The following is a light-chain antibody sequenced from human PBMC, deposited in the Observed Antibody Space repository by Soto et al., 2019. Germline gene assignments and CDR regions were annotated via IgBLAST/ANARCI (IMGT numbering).Light chain of an antibody. V-gene: IGKV3-15*01. CDR2: GTF. CDR1: QSLSNN. Sequence: EIVMTQSPATLSLSPGERATLSCRASQSLSNNLAWYQQKPGQAPRLLIYGTFTRATGIPARFSGSASGTEFSLNISSLQSEDFAVYYCQQYNSWPFTFGPGTKVDIK. CDR3: QQYNSWPFT. J-gene: IGKJ3*01.